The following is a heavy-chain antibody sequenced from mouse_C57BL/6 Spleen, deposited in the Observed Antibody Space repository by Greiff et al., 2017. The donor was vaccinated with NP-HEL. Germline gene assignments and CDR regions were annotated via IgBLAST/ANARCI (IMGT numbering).Heavy chain of an antibody. CDR2: FYPGSGSI. Sequence: QVQLKQSGAELVKPGASVKLSCKASGYTFTEYTIHWVKQRSGQGLEWIGWFYPGSGSIKYNEKFKDKATLTADKSSSTVYMERSRLTSEDSAVYFCARHEGPRYGYDDAMDYWGQGTSVTVSS. D-gene: IGHD2-2*01. J-gene: IGHJ4*01. V-gene: IGHV1-62-2*01. CDR3: ARHEGPRYGYDDAMDY. CDR1: GYTFTEYT.